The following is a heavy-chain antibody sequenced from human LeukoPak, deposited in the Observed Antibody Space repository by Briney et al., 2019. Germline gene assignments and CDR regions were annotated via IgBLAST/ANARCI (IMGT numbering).Heavy chain of an antibody. J-gene: IGHJ4*02. CDR2: VSGSGDTT. D-gene: IGHD3-16*01. CDR1: GFTFSSYA. CDR3: ARENDQGFDY. Sequence: PGGSLRLSCAASGFTFSSYAMSWVRQAPGKGLEWVSIVSGSGDTTYYRDSVKGRFTISRDNSKDTLYLQMNSLRAEDTAVYYCARENDQGFDYWGQGTLVTVSS. V-gene: IGHV3-23*01.